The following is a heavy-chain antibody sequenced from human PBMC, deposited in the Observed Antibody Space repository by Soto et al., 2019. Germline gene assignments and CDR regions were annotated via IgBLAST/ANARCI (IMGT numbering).Heavy chain of an antibody. Sequence: QVQLVQSGAEVKRPESSMKVSCKPSGGTFHNYAINWVRQAPGQGLEWMGAIIPISGTTKYAQKFQGRVTITADKSTSTVYMDLSSLRSEDTAVYYCARWGVLSCSGAVCFKKPFDYWGQGTLVTVSS. V-gene: IGHV1-69*06. CDR2: IIPISGTT. D-gene: IGHD2-8*02. CDR1: GGTFHNYA. CDR3: ARWGVLSCSGAVCFKKPFDY. J-gene: IGHJ4*02.